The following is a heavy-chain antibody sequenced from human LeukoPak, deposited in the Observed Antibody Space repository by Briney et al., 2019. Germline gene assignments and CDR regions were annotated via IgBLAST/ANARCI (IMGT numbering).Heavy chain of an antibody. CDR1: GYSISSYW. J-gene: IGHJ4*02. D-gene: IGHD6-19*01. CDR2: MYLGDSDT. Sequence: GESPKISCKGSGYSISSYWIGWVRQMPGKGLEWMGIMYLGDSDTRYSPSFQGQVTISADKSISTAYLQWSSLKASDTAMYYCARHSPYTSGWPFDYWGQGTLVTVSS. CDR3: ARHSPYTSGWPFDY. V-gene: IGHV5-51*01.